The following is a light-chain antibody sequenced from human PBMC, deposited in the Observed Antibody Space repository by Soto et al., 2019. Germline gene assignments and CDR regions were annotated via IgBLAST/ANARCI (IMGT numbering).Light chain of an antibody. V-gene: IGKV1-9*01. CDR2: AAS. CDR1: QGISSS. Sequence: DIQLTQSPSVLSASVGDRVTITCRASQGISSSVVWYQQRPGKAPKLLIDAASTLQSGIPLRFSGSGSGTEFTLTISSLQPEEFATYYCQQVISYPITFGQGTRRDIK. CDR3: QQVISYPIT. J-gene: IGKJ5*01.